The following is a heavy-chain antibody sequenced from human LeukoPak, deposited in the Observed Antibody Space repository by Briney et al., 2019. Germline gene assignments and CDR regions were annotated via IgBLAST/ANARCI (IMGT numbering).Heavy chain of an antibody. J-gene: IGHJ6*03. V-gene: IGHV4-31*03. Sequence: PSETLSLTCTVSGGSISSGGYYWSWIRQHPGKGLEWIGYIYYSGSTYYNPSLKSRVTISVGTSKNQFSLKLSSVTAADTAVYYCARGSTFIGGISHRDYYYYVDVWGKGTTVTVSS. CDR2: IYYSGST. D-gene: IGHD3-16*01. CDR1: GGSISSGGYY. CDR3: ARGSTFIGGISHRDYYYYVDV.